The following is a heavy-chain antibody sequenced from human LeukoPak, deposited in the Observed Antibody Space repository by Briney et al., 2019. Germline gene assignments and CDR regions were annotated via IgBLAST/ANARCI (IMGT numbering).Heavy chain of an antibody. D-gene: IGHD3-22*01. CDR3: AKAGNYYDSSGLYYGMDV. Sequence: GGSLRLSCAASGFTFSSYAMSWVRQAPGKGLEWVSAIGGSDGSTYYADSVKGRFTISRDNAKNSLYLQMNSLRAEDTASYYCAKAGNYYDSSGLYYGMDVWGQGTTVTVSS. CDR2: IGGSDGST. V-gene: IGHV3-23*01. CDR1: GFTFSSYA. J-gene: IGHJ6*02.